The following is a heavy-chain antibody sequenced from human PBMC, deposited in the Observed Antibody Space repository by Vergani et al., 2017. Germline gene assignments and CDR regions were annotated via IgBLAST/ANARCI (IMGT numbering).Heavy chain of an antibody. J-gene: IGHJ6*03. CDR2: ISDNGGTT. V-gene: IGHV3-23*01. CDR1: GFTFIMHA. CDR3: ARDYWNYVSYYYMDV. D-gene: IGHD1-7*01. Sequence: EVQLLESGGDLVQPGGSLRLSCAASGFTFIMHAMTWVRQAPGKGLEWVSIISDNGGTTYYADSVKGRFTISRDNSKDTLYLQMNSLRAEDTAVYYCARDYWNYVSYYYMDVWGKGP.